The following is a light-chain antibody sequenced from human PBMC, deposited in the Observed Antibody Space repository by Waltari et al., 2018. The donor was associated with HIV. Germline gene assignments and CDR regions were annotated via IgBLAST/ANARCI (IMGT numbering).Light chain of an antibody. V-gene: IGLV1-47*01. CDR1: NSNIGSKA. Sequence: QSVLTQPPSASGTPGQRVTISCSGSNSNIGSKAVSWFQHLPGTAPKLLIYRTNQRRSGVPDRFSGSKSGTSASLAISGLRSDDEADYYCAAWDDTLSSYVFGTGTTVTV. CDR2: RTN. CDR3: AAWDDTLSSYV. J-gene: IGLJ1*01.